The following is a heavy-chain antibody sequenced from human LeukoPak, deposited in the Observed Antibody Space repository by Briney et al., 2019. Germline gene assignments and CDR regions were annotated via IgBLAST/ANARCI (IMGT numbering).Heavy chain of an antibody. CDR2: ISGSGGST. CDR1: GFTFSSYA. Sequence: GGSLRLSCAASGFTFSSYAMSWVHQAPGKGLEWVSAISGSGGSTYYADSVKGRFTISRDNSKNTLYLQMNSLRAEDTAVYYCAKASHYYDSSGYYYEGLAFDIWGQGTMVTVSS. D-gene: IGHD3-22*01. V-gene: IGHV3-23*01. J-gene: IGHJ3*02. CDR3: AKASHYYDSSGYYYEGLAFDI.